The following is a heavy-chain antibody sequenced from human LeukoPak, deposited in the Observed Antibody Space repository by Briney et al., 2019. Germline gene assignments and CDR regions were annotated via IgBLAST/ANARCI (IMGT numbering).Heavy chain of an antibody. Sequence: GGSLRLSCAASGFTFDDYAMHWVRQAPGKGLEWVSGISWNSEGIGYADSVEGRFTISRDNAKKSLYLQMNSLRAEDTAFYFCTRDRLRHFDWLDVNWFDPWGQGTLVTVSS. J-gene: IGHJ5*02. CDR3: TRDRLRHFDWLDVNWFDP. V-gene: IGHV3-9*01. CDR1: GFTFDDYA. CDR2: ISWNSEGI. D-gene: IGHD3-9*01.